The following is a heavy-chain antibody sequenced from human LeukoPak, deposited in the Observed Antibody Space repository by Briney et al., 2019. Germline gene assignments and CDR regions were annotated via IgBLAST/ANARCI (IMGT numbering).Heavy chain of an antibody. D-gene: IGHD5/OR15-5a*01. CDR3: AKDVSFDY. V-gene: IGHV3-30*18. CDR2: ISYDGSNK. Sequence: QPGRSLRLSCAASGFTFSSYGMHWVRQAPGKGLEWVAVISYDGSNKYYADSVKGRFTISRDNSKNTLYLQMNSLRAEDTAVYYCAKDVSFDYWGQGTLVTASS. CDR1: GFTFSSYG. J-gene: IGHJ4*02.